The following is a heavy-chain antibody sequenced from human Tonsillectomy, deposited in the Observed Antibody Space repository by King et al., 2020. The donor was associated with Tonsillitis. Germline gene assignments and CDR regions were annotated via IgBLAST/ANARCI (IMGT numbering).Heavy chain of an antibody. CDR1: GFSVSTNY. CDR3: ARIFRYYDRDGYNPAMYFHR. J-gene: IGHJ1*01. D-gene: IGHD3-22*01. V-gene: IGHV3-53*01. Sequence: QLVQSGGGLIQPGGSLRLSCAASGFSVSTNYMSWVRQAPGKGLEWDSVIYSGGDTYYAESVKGRFTISRDNSKNTLYLQINSLRAEDTAVYYCARIFRYYDRDGYNPAMYFHRWGQGTLVTVSS. CDR2: IYSGGDT.